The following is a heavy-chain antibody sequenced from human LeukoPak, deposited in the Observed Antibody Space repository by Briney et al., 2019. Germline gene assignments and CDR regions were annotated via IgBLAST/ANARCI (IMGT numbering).Heavy chain of an antibody. Sequence: SETLSLTCAVYGGFFSGYYWTWIRQPPGRGLEWIGEINHTGRTNYNPSLKSRVTISVDTSKNQVSLKLSSVTAADTAVYYCAKSNGYGLVDIWGQGTMVTVSS. J-gene: IGHJ3*02. CDR1: GGFFSGYY. V-gene: IGHV4-34*01. CDR3: AKSNGYGLVDI. D-gene: IGHD3-10*01. CDR2: INHTGRT.